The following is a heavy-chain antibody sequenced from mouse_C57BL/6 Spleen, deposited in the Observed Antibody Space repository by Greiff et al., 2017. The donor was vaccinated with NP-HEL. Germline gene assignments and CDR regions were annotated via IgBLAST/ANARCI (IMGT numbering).Heavy chain of an antibody. CDR1: GYTFTDYE. Sequence: QVQLQQSGAELVRPGASVTLSCKASGYTFTDYEMHWVKQTPVHGLEWIGAIDPDTGGTAYNQKFKGKAILTADKSSSTAYMELRSLTSEDSAVYYCTRRNYGSRGAMDYWGQGTSVTVSS. V-gene: IGHV1-15*01. J-gene: IGHJ4*01. D-gene: IGHD1-1*01. CDR2: IDPDTGGT. CDR3: TRRNYGSRGAMDY.